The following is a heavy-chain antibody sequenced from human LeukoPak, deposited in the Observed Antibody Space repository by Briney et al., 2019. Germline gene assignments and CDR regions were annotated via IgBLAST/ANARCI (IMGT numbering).Heavy chain of an antibody. CDR3: ARGGRVGVGYYGSGSYYYNY. D-gene: IGHD3-10*01. CDR2: IYYSGST. Sequence: SETLSLTCTVSGGSISSSSYYWGWIRQPPGKGLEWIGSIYYSGSTYYNPCLKSRVTISVDTSKNQFSLKLSSVTAADTAVYYCARGGRVGVGYYGSGSYYYNYWGQGTLVTVSS. J-gene: IGHJ4*02. V-gene: IGHV4-39*01. CDR1: GGSISSSSYY.